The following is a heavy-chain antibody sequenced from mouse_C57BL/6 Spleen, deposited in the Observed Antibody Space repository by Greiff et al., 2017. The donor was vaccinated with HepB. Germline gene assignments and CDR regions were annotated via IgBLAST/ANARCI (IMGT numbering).Heavy chain of an antibody. CDR1: GYAFSSYW. J-gene: IGHJ4*01. Sequence: LQESGAELVKPGASVKISCKASGYAFSSYWMNWVKQRPGKGLEWIGQIYPGDGDTNYNGKFKGKATLTADKSSSTAYMQLSSLTSEDSAVYFCARGTTVVATDAMDYWGQGTSVTVSS. CDR2: IYPGDGDT. V-gene: IGHV1-80*01. D-gene: IGHD1-1*01. CDR3: ARGTTVVATDAMDY.